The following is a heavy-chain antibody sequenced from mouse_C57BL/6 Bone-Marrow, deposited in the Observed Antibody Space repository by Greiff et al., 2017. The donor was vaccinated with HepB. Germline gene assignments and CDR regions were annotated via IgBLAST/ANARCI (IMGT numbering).Heavy chain of an antibody. V-gene: IGHV1-69*01. CDR1: GYTFTSYW. D-gene: IGHD1-1*01. CDR2: IDPSDSYI. J-gene: IGHJ3*01. CDR3: ASYYGSRGGFAY. Sequence: QVQLQQPGAELVMPGASVKLSCKASGYTFTSYWMHWVKQRPGQGLEWIGEIDPSDSYINYNQKFKGKSTLTVDKSSSTAYMQLSSLTSEDSAVYYCASYYGSRGGFAYWGQGTLVTVSA.